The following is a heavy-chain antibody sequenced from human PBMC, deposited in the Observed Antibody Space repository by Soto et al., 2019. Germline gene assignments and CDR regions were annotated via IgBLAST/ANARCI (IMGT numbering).Heavy chain of an antibody. CDR1: GGTFSSYA. CDR3: ARVYCSSTSCYSYYYYGMDV. J-gene: IGHJ6*02. D-gene: IGHD2-2*02. Sequence: SVKVSCKASGGTFSSYAISWVRQAPGQGLEWMGGIIPIFGTANYAQKFQGRVTITADESTSTAYMELSSLRSEGTAVYYCARVYCSSTSCYSYYYYGMDVWGQGTTVTVSS. V-gene: IGHV1-69*13. CDR2: IIPIFGTA.